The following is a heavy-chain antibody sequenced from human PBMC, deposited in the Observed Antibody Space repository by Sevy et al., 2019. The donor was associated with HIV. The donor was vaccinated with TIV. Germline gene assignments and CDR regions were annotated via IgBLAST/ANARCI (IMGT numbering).Heavy chain of an antibody. CDR1: GFTFSSYW. CDR2: INSDGSST. Sequence: GGSLRLSCAASGFTFSSYWMHWVRQAPGKGLVWVSRINSDGSSTSYADSVKGRLTISRENAKNMLYLQMNSLRSEGTAVYYCAREGYSISWYFLYWGQGTLVTVSS. D-gene: IGHD6-13*01. J-gene: IGHJ4*02. V-gene: IGHV3-74*01. CDR3: AREGYSISWYFLY.